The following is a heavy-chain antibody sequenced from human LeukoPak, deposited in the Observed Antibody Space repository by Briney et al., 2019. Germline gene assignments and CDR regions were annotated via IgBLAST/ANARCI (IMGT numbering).Heavy chain of an antibody. Sequence: ASVKVSCKASGYTFTSYGISWVRQAPGQGLEWMGWISAYNGNTNYAQKLQGRVTMTTDTSTSTAYMELRSLRSDDTAVYYCVRGTSEDFWSGPDAFDIWGQGTMVTVSS. CDR2: ISAYNGNT. D-gene: IGHD3-3*01. CDR3: VRGTSEDFWSGPDAFDI. CDR1: GYTFTSYG. V-gene: IGHV1-18*01. J-gene: IGHJ3*02.